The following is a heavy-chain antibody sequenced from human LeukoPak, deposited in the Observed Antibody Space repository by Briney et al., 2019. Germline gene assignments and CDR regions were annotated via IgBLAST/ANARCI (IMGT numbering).Heavy chain of an antibody. Sequence: SVTVSRKASGYTHTSYGISWVRQPRGQGLEGMGWISAYNGNTNDGQKLQGRVTMTTDSSTSTAYMELRSTRSDETAVYYCARESQLDPDAFDVWGQGTMVTVSS. CDR2: ISAYNGNT. CDR1: GYTHTSYG. D-gene: IGHD1-1*01. CDR3: ARESQLDPDAFDV. V-gene: IGHV1-18*01. J-gene: IGHJ3*01.